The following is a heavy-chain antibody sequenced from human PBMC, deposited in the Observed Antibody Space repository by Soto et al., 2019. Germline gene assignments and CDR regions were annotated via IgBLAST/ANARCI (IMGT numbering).Heavy chain of an antibody. Sequence: GGSLGLSCAASGFTFSDYYMSWIRQAPGKGLEWVSYISSSSSYTNYADSVKGRFTISRDNAKNSLYLQMNSLRAEDTAVYYCARDRDYYDSSGYYPRDNWFDPWGQGTLVTVSS. CDR2: ISSSSSYT. D-gene: IGHD3-22*01. J-gene: IGHJ5*02. CDR1: GFTFSDYY. V-gene: IGHV3-11*05. CDR3: ARDRDYYDSSGYYPRDNWFDP.